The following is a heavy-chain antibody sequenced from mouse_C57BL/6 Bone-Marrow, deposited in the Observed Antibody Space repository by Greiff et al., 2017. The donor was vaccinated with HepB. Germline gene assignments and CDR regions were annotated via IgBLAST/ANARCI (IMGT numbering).Heavy chain of an antibody. D-gene: IGHD2-5*01. J-gene: IGHJ3*01. Sequence: EVQGVESGGDLVKPGGSLKLSCAASGFTFSSYGMSWVRQTPDKRLEWVATISSGGSYTYYPDSVKGRFTISRDNAKNTLYLQMSSLKSEDTAMYYCARPYSNYVRFAYWGQGTLVTVSA. V-gene: IGHV5-6*01. CDR1: GFTFSSYG. CDR2: ISSGGSYT. CDR3: ARPYSNYVRFAY.